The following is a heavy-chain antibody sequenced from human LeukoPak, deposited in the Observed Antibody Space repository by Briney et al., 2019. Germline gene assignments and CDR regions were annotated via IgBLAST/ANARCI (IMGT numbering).Heavy chain of an antibody. CDR1: GFTFSSYA. J-gene: IGHJ4*02. V-gene: IGHV3-21*01. CDR2: ISSSNSHI. D-gene: IGHD2-2*01. Sequence: GGSLRLSCAASGFTFSSYAMNWVRQAPGKGLEWVSSISSSNSHIYYADSVKGRFTISRDNAMNSLYLQMNSLRAEDTAVYYCARGFYCTSTSCSTGFDYWGQGALVTVSS. CDR3: ARGFYCTSTSCSTGFDY.